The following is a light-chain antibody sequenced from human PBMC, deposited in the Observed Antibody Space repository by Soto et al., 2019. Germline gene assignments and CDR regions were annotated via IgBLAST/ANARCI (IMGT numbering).Light chain of an antibody. Sequence: DFQMTQSPSSLSASVGDRVAITCRASEDVSTFLAWYQQKPGKPPKLLIYDASTFQSGVPSRFSGSGSGTHFTLTISSLQPEDVATYYCLKYNSAPYTFGQGTKLEIK. CDR2: DAS. CDR1: EDVSTF. J-gene: IGKJ2*01. V-gene: IGKV1-27*01. CDR3: LKYNSAPYT.